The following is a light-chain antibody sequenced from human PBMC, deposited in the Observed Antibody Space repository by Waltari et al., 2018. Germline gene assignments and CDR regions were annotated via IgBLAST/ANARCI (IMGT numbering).Light chain of an antibody. CDR3: QQLNSYPFT. V-gene: IGKV1-9*01. Sequence: DIQLTQSPSFLSASVGDRVTITCRASQGISSYLAWYQQKPGKAPKLLIYAASTLQTGVPSRVSGSESGTEFTLTISSLQPEDFATYYCQQLNSYPFTFGPGTKVAIK. CDR1: QGISSY. J-gene: IGKJ3*01. CDR2: AAS.